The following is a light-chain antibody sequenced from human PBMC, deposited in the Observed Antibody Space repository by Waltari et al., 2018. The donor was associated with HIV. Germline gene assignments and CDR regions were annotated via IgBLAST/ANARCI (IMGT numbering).Light chain of an antibody. V-gene: IGLV1-44*01. CDR3: ATWDDSLNGWV. CDR2: SNN. J-gene: IGLJ3*02. Sequence: QSVLTQPPSASGTPGQRVTISCSGSSSNIGSNTVNWHRQLPGTAPKLIIYSNNQRPSGVPDRFSGSKSGTSASLAISVLQSDYEADYYCATWDDSLNGWVFGGGTKLTVL. CDR1: SSNIGSNT.